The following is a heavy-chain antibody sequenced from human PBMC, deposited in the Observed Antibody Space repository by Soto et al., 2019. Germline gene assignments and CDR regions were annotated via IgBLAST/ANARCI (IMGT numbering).Heavy chain of an antibody. CDR1: GFQFSNYG. V-gene: IGHV3-23*01. J-gene: IGHJ4*02. CDR3: AKDRRAGGNSAFYFDF. D-gene: IGHD3-16*01. CDR2: ISATGGGT. Sequence: GGSLRLSCAASGFQFSNYGMSWVGQAPGKGLEWVSLISATGGGTYYADSVKGRFTISGDNSHNTLYLQVHSLTAEDTAVYYCAKDRRAGGNSAFYFDFWGQGSQVTVSS.